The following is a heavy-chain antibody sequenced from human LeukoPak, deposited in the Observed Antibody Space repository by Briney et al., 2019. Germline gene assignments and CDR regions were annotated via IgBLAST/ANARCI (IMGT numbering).Heavy chain of an antibody. CDR3: ARGGGGDSSGYMAFDI. V-gene: IGHV4-61*02. J-gene: IGHJ3*02. D-gene: IGHD3-22*01. Sequence: SETLSLTCTVSGGSISSGSYYWSWIRQPAGKGLEWIGRIYTSGSTNYNPSLKSRVTISVDTSKNQFSLKLSSVTAADTAVYYCARGGGGDSSGYMAFDIWGRGTMVTVSS. CDR2: IYTSGST. CDR1: GGSISSGSYY.